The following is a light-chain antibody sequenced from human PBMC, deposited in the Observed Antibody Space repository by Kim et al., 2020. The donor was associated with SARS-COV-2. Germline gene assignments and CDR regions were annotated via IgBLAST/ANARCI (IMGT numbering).Light chain of an antibody. J-gene: IGLJ2*01. Sequence: VSPGQTASITCSGDNLGDKYTCWYQQKPGQSPVLVIHQDNKRPSGIPERFSGSNSGNTATLTISGTQATDEAEYYCQAWDISAVVFGGGTQLTVL. V-gene: IGLV3-1*01. CDR1: NLGDKY. CDR2: QDN. CDR3: QAWDISAVV.